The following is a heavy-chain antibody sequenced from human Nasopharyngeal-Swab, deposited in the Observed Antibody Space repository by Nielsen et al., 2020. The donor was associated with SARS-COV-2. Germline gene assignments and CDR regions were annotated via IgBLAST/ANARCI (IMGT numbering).Heavy chain of an antibody. Sequence: ASVKVSCKSSDYTLTAYNIHWVRQAPGQGLEWMGWINPYSGDTNYAQKFQGRVTMTEDTSTDTAYMELSSLRSEDTAVYYCATAPPYSSSLGWFDPWGQGTLVTVSS. V-gene: IGHV1-2*02. J-gene: IGHJ5*02. D-gene: IGHD6-13*01. CDR1: DYTLTAYN. CDR2: INPYSGDT. CDR3: ATAPPYSSSLGWFDP.